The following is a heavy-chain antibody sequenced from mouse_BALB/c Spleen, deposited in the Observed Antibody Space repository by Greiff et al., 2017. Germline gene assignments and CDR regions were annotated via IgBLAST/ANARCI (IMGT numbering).Heavy chain of an antibody. CDR1: GFNIKDYY. CDR2: IDPENGDT. CDR3: NRVYGNSYAMDY. J-gene: IGHJ4*01. D-gene: IGHD2-10*02. V-gene: IGHV14-4*02. Sequence: VQLKESGAELVRSGASVKLSCTASGFNIKDYYMHWVKQRPEQGLEWIGWIDPENGDTEYAPKFQGKATMTADTSSNTAYLQLSSLTSEDTAVYYCNRVYGNSYAMDYWGQGTSGTVSS.